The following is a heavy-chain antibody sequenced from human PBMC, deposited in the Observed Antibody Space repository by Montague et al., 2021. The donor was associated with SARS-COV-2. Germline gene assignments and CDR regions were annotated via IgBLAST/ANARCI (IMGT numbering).Heavy chain of an antibody. V-gene: IGHV4-39*07. CDR1: GGSISSSSYY. J-gene: IGHJ4*02. CDR3: AREGGWLSRGSYYFDY. Sequence: SETLSLTCTVSGGSISSSSYYWAWIRQPPGKGLEWLGSIYYSGSTYYHPSLKSRVTISVDTSKNQFSLKLSSVTAADTAVYYCAREGGWLSRGSYYFDYWGQGTLVAVSS. D-gene: IGHD3-22*01. CDR2: IYYSGST.